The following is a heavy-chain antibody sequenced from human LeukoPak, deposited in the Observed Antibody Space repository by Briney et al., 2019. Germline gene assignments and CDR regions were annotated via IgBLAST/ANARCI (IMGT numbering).Heavy chain of an antibody. Sequence: GGSLRLSCAASGFTFSNCAMSWVRQAPEKGLEWVSGISGSGSSTYYADSVKGRFTISRDNSENTLSLQMNSLRAEDTAVYYCARFVGTDMTGGWYLGYYYYGMDVWGQGTTVTVSS. CDR2: ISGSGSST. D-gene: IGHD6-19*01. J-gene: IGHJ6*02. V-gene: IGHV3-23*01. CDR3: ARFVGTDMTGGWYLGYYYYGMDV. CDR1: GFTFSNCA.